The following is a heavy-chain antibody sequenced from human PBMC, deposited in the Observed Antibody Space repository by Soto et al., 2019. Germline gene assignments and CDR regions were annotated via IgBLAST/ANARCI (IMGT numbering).Heavy chain of an antibody. CDR3: ARGADDFWSGYYDY. V-gene: IGHV4-59*01. CDR1: GGSISSYY. Sequence: ASETLSLTCTVSGGSISSYYWSWIRQPPGKGLEWIGYIYYSGSTNYNPSLKSRVTISVDTSKNQFSLKLSSVTAADTAVYYCARGADDFWSGYYDYWGQGTLVTVSS. J-gene: IGHJ4*02. CDR2: IYYSGST. D-gene: IGHD3-3*01.